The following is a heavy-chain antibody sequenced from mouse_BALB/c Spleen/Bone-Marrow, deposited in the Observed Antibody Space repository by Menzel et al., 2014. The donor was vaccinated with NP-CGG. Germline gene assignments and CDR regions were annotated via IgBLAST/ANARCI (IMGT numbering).Heavy chain of an antibody. V-gene: IGHV1-80*01. CDR3: ARSDYYAMGY. J-gene: IGHJ4*01. CDR1: GYAFSSYW. Sequence: VQVVESGAELVRPGSSVKISCKASGYAFSSYWMNWVKQRPGQGLEWIGQIYPGDGDTNYNGKFKGKATLTADKSSSTAYMQLSSLTSEDSAVYFCARSDYYAMGYWGQGTSVTVSS. CDR2: IYPGDGDT.